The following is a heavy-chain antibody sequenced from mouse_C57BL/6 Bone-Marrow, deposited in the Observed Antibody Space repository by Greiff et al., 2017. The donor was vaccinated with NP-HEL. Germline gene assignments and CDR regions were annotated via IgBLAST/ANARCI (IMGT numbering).Heavy chain of an antibody. CDR2: INPNNGGT. Sequence: VQLQQSGPELVKPGASVKISCKASGYTFTDYYMNWVKQSHGKSLEWIGDINPNNGGTSYNQKFKGKATLTVDKSSSTAYMELRSLTSEDSAVYYCARRDYDGYPYWYFDVWGTGTTVTVSS. CDR3: ARRDYDGYPYWYFDV. CDR1: GYTFTDYY. D-gene: IGHD2-3*01. V-gene: IGHV1-26*01. J-gene: IGHJ1*03.